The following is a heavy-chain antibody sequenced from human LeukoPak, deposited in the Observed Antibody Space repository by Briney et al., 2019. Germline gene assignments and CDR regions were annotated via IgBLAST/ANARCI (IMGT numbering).Heavy chain of an antibody. J-gene: IGHJ4*02. D-gene: IGHD6-19*01. CDR3: AKGRTNRSGYSSLDY. CDR2: ISYDGSNK. V-gene: IGHV3-30*18. CDR1: GFTFSSYG. Sequence: PGGSLRLSCAASGFTFSSYGMHWVRQAPGKGLEWVAVISYDGSNKYYADSVKGRFTISRDNSKNTLYLQMNSLRAEDTAVYYCAKGRTNRSGYSSLDYWGQGTLVTVSS.